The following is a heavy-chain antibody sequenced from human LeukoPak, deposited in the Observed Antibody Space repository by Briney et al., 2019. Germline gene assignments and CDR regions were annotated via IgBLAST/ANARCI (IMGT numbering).Heavy chain of an antibody. CDR2: IYYSGST. J-gene: IGHJ6*03. CDR1: GGSISSHY. V-gene: IGHV4-59*11. Sequence: PSETLSLTCTVSGGSISSHYWSWIRQPPGKGLEWIGYIYYSGSTNYNPSLKSRVTISVDTSKNQFSLKLSSVTAADTAVYYCARVWYDPLPNYMDVWGKGTTVTVSS. CDR3: ARVWYDPLPNYMDV. D-gene: IGHD3-3*01.